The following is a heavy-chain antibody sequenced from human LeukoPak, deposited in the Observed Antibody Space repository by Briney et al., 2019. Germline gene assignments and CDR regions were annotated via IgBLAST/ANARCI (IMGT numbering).Heavy chain of an antibody. Sequence: SETLSLTCNVSGTSMNNYWWSWIRQPPGTGLEWIGKIYYTGNTNYNPSLKSRVSISVDTSKSQFSLTLRSVSAADTAVYYCARRPYYYDTSNPAYYHYMDVWGKGTTVTVSS. CDR3: ARRPYYYDTSNPAYYHYMDV. CDR2: IYYTGNT. D-gene: IGHD3-22*01. J-gene: IGHJ6*03. V-gene: IGHV4-59*08. CDR1: GTSMNNYW.